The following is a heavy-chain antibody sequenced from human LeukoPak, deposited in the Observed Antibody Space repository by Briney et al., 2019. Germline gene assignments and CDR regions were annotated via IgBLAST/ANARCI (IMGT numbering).Heavy chain of an antibody. CDR3: ARGSGGYQYLMDV. Sequence: GRSLRLSCAASGFTFSSYAMHWVRQAPGKGLEWVTIVGYDESIKYYADSVKDRFTISRDNSKNTVHLQMNSLRAEDTAVYYCARGSGGYQYLMDVWGQGATVIVSS. V-gene: IGHV3-33*08. CDR1: GFTFSSYA. D-gene: IGHD2-15*01. CDR2: VGYDESIK. J-gene: IGHJ6*02.